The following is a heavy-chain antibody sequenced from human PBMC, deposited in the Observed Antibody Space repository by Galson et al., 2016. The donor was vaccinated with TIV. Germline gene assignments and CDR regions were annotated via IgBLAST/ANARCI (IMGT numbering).Heavy chain of an antibody. J-gene: IGHJ4*02. V-gene: IGHV3-48*03. CDR2: MSGSGSVR. Sequence: SLRLSCAASGFTFSSSEMIWVRQAPGKGLEWVSYMSGSGSVRYYADSVRGRFTISRENAQNSLYLQMTSLRVEDTTLYYCARLGMVDSTLVIDYWGQGTLVTVSS. CDR3: ARLGMVDSTLVIDY. CDR1: GFTFSSSE. D-gene: IGHD2-15*01.